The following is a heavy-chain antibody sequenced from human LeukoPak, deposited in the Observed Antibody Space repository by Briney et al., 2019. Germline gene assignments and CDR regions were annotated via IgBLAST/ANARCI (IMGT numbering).Heavy chain of an antibody. CDR3: ANASALTFDY. CDR1: GFTFSSYA. D-gene: IGHD4/OR15-4a*01. V-gene: IGHV3-23*01. J-gene: IGHJ4*02. CDR2: ISGSGGST. Sequence: GGSLRLSXAASGFTFSSYAMSWVSQAPGKGLEWVSAISGSGGSTYYADSVKGRFTISRGNSKNTLYLQMNSLRAEDTAVYYCANASALTFDYWGQGTLVTVSS.